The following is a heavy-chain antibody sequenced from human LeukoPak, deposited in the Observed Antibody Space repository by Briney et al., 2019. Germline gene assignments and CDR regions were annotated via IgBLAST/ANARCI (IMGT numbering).Heavy chain of an antibody. D-gene: IGHD1-1*01. Sequence: GASVKVSCKASGYTFTSHGLSWARQAPGQGLEWMGWISIYSGNTNYAQKFQDRISMTTDTSTSTAYMELRSLKSDDTAVYYCARDPGGTWRFDYWGQGALVTVSS. CDR1: GYTFTSHG. V-gene: IGHV1-18*01. CDR2: ISIYSGNT. J-gene: IGHJ4*02. CDR3: ARDPGGTWRFDY.